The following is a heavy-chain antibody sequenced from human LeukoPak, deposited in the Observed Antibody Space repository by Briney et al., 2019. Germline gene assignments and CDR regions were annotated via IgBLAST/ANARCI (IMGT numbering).Heavy chain of an antibody. V-gene: IGHV4-34*01. CDR2: IYYSGST. Sequence: SETLSLTCAVYGGSFSDYYWSWIRQPPGKGLEWIGSIYYSGSTYYNPSLKSRVTISVDTSKNQFSLKLSSVTAADTAVYYCARHAGLKDYFDYWGQGTLVTVSS. J-gene: IGHJ4*02. CDR3: ARHAGLKDYFDY. CDR1: GGSFSDYY. D-gene: IGHD6-13*01.